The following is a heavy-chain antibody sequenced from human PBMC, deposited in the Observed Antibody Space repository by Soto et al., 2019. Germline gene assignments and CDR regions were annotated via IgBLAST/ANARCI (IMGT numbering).Heavy chain of an antibody. D-gene: IGHD2-15*01. CDR2: ISSSSSTI. Sequence: GGSLRLSCAASGFTFSSYSMNWVRQAPGKGLEWVSYISSSSSTIYYADSVKGRFTISRDNAKNSLYLQMNSLRAEDTAVYYCARDFRKGSATPGSLSFWGQGTLVTVSS. CDR1: GFTFSSYS. J-gene: IGHJ4*02. V-gene: IGHV3-48*01. CDR3: ARDFRKGSATPGSLSF.